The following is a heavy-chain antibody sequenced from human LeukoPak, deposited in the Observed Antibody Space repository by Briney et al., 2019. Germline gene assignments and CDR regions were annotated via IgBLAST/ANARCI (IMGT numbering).Heavy chain of an antibody. V-gene: IGHV3-11*06. J-gene: IGHJ3*02. D-gene: IGHD2-15*01. Sequence: PGGSLRLSCAASGFTFSDYYMSWIRQAPGKGLEWVSSIASNNDYRYSADSLRGRSTISRDNAKNSLFLQMNSLRPDDTAVYYCARKSLVVGTNAFDIWGQGTMVTVSS. CDR2: IASNNDYR. CDR1: GFTFSDYY. CDR3: ARKSLVVGTNAFDI.